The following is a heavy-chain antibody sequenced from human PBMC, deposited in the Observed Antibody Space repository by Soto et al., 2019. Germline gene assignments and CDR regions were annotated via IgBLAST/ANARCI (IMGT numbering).Heavy chain of an antibody. D-gene: IGHD2-15*01. V-gene: IGHV3-21*01. Sequence: GGSLRLSCAASGFTFSSYSMNWVRQAPGKGLEWVSSISSSSSYIYYADSVKGRFTISRDNAKNSLYLQMNSLRAEDTAVYYCARDLGYCSGGSCPPGYMDVWGKGTTVTVSS. CDR1: GFTFSSYS. CDR2: ISSSSSYI. CDR3: ARDLGYCSGGSCPPGYMDV. J-gene: IGHJ6*03.